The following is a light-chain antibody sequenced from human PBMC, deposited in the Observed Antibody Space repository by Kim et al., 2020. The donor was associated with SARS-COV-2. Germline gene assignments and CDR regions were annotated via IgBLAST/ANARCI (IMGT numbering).Light chain of an antibody. J-gene: IGLJ2*01. CDR3: SSYAGSNNLV. V-gene: IGLV2-8*01. CDR1: SRDVSGYNH. Sequence: GQSVTTSCTCSSRDVSGYNHVSCYQQHPGKAPKLMIYEVTKRPSGVPDRFSGSKSGNTASLTVSGLQAEDEADYYCSSYAGSNNLVFGGGTQLTVL. CDR2: EVT.